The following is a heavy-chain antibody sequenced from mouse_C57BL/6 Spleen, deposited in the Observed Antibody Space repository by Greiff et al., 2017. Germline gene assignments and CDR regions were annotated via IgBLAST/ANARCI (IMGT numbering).Heavy chain of an antibody. J-gene: IGHJ2*01. CDR1: GFTFSDYG. Sequence: EVMLVESGGGLVKPGGSLKLSCAASGFTFSDYGMHWVRQAPEKGLEWVAYISSGSSTIYYADTVKGRFTISRDNAKNTLFLQMTSLRSEDTAMYYCAREDDYERDFDYWGQGTTLTVSS. V-gene: IGHV5-17*01. CDR2: ISSGSSTI. D-gene: IGHD2-4*01. CDR3: AREDDYERDFDY.